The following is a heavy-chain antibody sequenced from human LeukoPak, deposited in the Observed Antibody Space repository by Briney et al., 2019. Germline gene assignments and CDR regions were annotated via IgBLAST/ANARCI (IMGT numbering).Heavy chain of an antibody. Sequence: GGCLRLSCAASGFSFRNYGMHWVRQAPGKGLEWVAVMSFNGSIKYYGDSVKGQLTISRDNSKNTLYLQMNSLRAEDTAVYYCVRDTSLYSGGYYIQLDYWGQGTLVTVSS. D-gene: IGHD3-3*01. J-gene: IGHJ4*02. CDR1: GFSFRNYG. CDR2: MSFNGSIK. V-gene: IGHV3-33*01. CDR3: VRDTSLYSGGYYIQLDY.